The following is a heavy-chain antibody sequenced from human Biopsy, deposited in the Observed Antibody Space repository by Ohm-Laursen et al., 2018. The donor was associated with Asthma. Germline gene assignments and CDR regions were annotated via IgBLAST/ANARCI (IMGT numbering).Heavy chain of an antibody. CDR3: ARAVDYSHYYGIDV. CDR1: GYTINSAG. D-gene: IGHD3-10*01. V-gene: IGHV1-18*01. J-gene: IGHJ6*02. Sequence: ASVTVSCKISGYTINSAGITWVRQAPGQGLEWMGWISVYNGNTKVAQKLQDRVTMITDTSTSTAYMELRSLRSDDTAVYFCARAVDYSHYYGIDVWGQGTTVTVS. CDR2: ISVYNGNT.